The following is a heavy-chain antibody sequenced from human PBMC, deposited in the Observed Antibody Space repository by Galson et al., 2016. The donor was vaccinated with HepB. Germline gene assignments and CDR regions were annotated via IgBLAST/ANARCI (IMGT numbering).Heavy chain of an antibody. D-gene: IGHD6-13*01. CDR2: ISSGSSYI. V-gene: IGHV3-21*01. CDR1: GFTFTRYN. CDR3: ARVREPQLLDAFDI. J-gene: IGHJ3*02. Sequence: LRLSCATSGFTFTRYNMNWVRRAPGKGLEWVSSISSGSSYIYYADSVKGRFTISRDNVKKSLYLQMNSLRPEDTAVYYLARVREPQLLDAFDIWGQGTMVTVSS.